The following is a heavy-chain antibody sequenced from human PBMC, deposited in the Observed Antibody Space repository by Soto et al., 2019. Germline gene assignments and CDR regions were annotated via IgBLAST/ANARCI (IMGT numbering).Heavy chain of an antibody. CDR2: IYHGGTT. CDR3: ARVHVMVVAGSTFDY. D-gene: IGHD6-19*01. J-gene: IGHJ4*01. V-gene: IGHV4-38-2*02. Sequence: SETLSLTCTVSGYSIGSGSYWAWIRQPPGKGPEWIASIYHGGTTFYNPSLKSRITISVDTSNNQFSLKLTSVTAADTAVYYCARVHVMVVAGSTFDYWCHGTLVTVSS. CDR1: GYSIGSGSY.